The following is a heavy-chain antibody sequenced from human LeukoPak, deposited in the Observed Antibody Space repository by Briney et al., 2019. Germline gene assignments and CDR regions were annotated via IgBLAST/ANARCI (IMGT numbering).Heavy chain of an antibody. D-gene: IGHD2-2*01. CDR1: GGSFSGYY. CDR3: ARALGYCSSTSCGDYYMDG. CDR2: INHSGST. Sequence: SETLSLTCAVYGGSFSGYYWSWIRQPPGKRLEGIGEINHSGSTNYNPSLHSRVTISLDTSKNQFSLMLSSVTAADTAVYYCARALGYCSSTSCGDYYMDGWGKGTTVTVSS. V-gene: IGHV4-34*01. J-gene: IGHJ6*03.